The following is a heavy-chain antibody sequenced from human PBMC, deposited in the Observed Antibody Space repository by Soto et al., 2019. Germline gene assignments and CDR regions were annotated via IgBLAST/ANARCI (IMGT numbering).Heavy chain of an antibody. J-gene: IGHJ4*02. CDR2: ISEDGSDK. D-gene: IGHD1-26*01. V-gene: IGHV3-7*01. CDR3: ARDIRKGACYLDY. Sequence: EVKLVESGGGLVQPGGYLRLSCATSGFTFSNYWMTWVRQAPGRGLEWVANISEDGSDKGYVNSVKGRFTIFRDNTGNSLILQMNNLRAEDTAVYYCARDIRKGACYLDYWGQGTLVTVSS. CDR1: GFTFSNYW.